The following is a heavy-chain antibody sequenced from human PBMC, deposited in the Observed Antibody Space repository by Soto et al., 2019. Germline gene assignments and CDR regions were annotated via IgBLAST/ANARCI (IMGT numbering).Heavy chain of an antibody. J-gene: IGHJ4*02. CDR2: INPNSGGT. Sequence: QVQLVQSGAEVKKPGASVKVSCKASGYTFTGYYMHWVRQAPGQGLEWMGWINPNSGGTNYAQKFQSWVTMTRDTSISTAYMELSRLRSDDTAVYYCARYSSSWSAEQFDYWGQGTLVTVSS. CDR1: GYTFTGYY. CDR3: ARYSSSWSAEQFDY. D-gene: IGHD6-13*01. V-gene: IGHV1-2*04.